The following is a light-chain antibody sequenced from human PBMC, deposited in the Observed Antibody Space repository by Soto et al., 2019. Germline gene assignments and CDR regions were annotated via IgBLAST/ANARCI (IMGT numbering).Light chain of an antibody. CDR2: DNS. J-gene: IGLJ1*01. CDR1: SSNIGAGYD. Sequence: QSVLTQPPSVSGAPGQRVTISCNGSSSNIGAGYDVHWYQQFPGTAPKLLIYDNSNRPSGVPDRFSGSKSGTSVSLAITGLQAEDEADYYCQSYDSSLTLYVFGTGTKLTVL. V-gene: IGLV1-40*01. CDR3: QSYDSSLTLYV.